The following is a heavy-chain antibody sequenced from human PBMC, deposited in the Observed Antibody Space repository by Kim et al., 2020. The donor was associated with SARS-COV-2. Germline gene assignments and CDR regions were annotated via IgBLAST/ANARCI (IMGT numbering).Heavy chain of an antibody. D-gene: IGHD3-10*01. CDR2: IYTSGST. CDR3: AREKWFGELLPYYYYGMDV. J-gene: IGHJ6*02. V-gene: IGHV4-61*02. CDR1: GGSISSGSYY. Sequence: SETLSLTCTVSGGSISSGSYYWIWIRQPAGKGLEWIGRIYTSGSTNYNPSLKSRVTISVDTSKNQFSLKLSSVTAADTAVYYCAREKWFGELLPYYYYGMDVWGQGTTVTVSS.